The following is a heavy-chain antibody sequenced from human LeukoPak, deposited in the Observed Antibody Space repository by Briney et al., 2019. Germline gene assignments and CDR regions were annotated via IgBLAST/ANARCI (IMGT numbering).Heavy chain of an antibody. J-gene: IGHJ4*02. CDR2: ISGSGGST. Sequence: GGSLRLSCAASGFTFSSYAMGWVRQAPGKGLEWVSAISGSGGSTYYADSVKGRFTISRDNSKNTLYLQMNSLRAEDTAVYYCAKDLRYYDILTGPNNAFDYWGQGTLVTVSS. D-gene: IGHD3-9*01. V-gene: IGHV3-23*01. CDR3: AKDLRYYDILTGPNNAFDY. CDR1: GFTFSSYA.